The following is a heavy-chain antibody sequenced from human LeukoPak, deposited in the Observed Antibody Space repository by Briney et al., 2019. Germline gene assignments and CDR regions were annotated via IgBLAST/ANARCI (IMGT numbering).Heavy chain of an antibody. D-gene: IGHD5-24*01. Sequence: SETLSLTCTVSGGSISSYYWSWIRQPPGKGLEWIGYIYYSGSTNYNPSLKSRVTISVDTSKNQFFLKLSPVTAADTAVYYCARRSRMTTIDAFDIWGQGTMVTVSS. CDR2: IYYSGST. J-gene: IGHJ3*02. CDR3: ARRSRMTTIDAFDI. V-gene: IGHV4-59*08. CDR1: GGSISSYY.